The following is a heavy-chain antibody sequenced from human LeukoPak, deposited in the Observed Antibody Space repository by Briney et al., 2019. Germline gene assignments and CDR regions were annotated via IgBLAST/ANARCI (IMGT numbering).Heavy chain of an antibody. Sequence: KPSEALSLTCTISGASIDSYYWSWIRQPPGKGLEWSGYIYYSGTTNYNPSLNRRVTISVDTSKNQCSLKLSSVTAADPAVYYCARGRSLTTTGGAAAGFLDYWGQGSPVTVST. CDR1: GASIDSYY. J-gene: IGHJ4*02. V-gene: IGHV4-59*01. D-gene: IGHD6-13*01. CDR2: IYYSGTT. CDR3: ARGRSLTTTGGAAAGFLDY.